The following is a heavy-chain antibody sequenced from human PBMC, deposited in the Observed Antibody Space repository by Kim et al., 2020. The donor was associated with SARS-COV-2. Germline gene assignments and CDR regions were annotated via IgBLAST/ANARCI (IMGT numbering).Heavy chain of an antibody. CDR2: IWYDGSNK. Sequence: GGSLRLSCAASGFTFSSYAMHWVRQAPGKGLEWVAVIWYDGSNKYYADSVKGRFTISRDNSKNTLYLQMNSLRAEDTAVYYCAKDGTGYSYGYGNDAFDIWGQGTMVTVSS. J-gene: IGHJ3*02. CDR3: AKDGTGYSYGYGNDAFDI. D-gene: IGHD5-18*01. V-gene: IGHV3-33*06. CDR1: GFTFSSYA.